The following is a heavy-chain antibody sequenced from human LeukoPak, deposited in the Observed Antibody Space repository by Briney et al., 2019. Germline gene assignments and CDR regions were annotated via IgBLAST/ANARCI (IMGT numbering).Heavy chain of an antibody. Sequence: GASVTVSCKASGYTFTGYYMHWVRQAPGQGLEWMGWINPNSGGTNYAQKFQGRVTMTRDTSISTAYMELSRLRSDDTAVYYCARDLFTGGSGGSSQDSYYYYGMDVWGQGTTVTVSS. D-gene: IGHD2-15*01. J-gene: IGHJ6*02. CDR1: GYTFTGYY. CDR3: ARDLFTGGSGGSSQDSYYYYGMDV. CDR2: INPNSGGT. V-gene: IGHV1-2*02.